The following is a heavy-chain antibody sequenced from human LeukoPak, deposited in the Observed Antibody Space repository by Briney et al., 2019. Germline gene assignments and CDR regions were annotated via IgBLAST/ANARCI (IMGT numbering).Heavy chain of an antibody. CDR3: ARGLHGPNWFDP. V-gene: IGHV3-48*03. CDR2: ISSSGSTI. J-gene: IGHJ5*02. CDR1: GFTFSSYE. D-gene: IGHD5-24*01. Sequence: SGGSLRLSCAASGFTFSSYEMNWVRQAPGKGLEWVSYISSSGSTIYYADSVKGRFTISRDNAKNSLYLQMNSLRAEDTAVYYCARGLHGPNWFDPWGQGTLVTVSS.